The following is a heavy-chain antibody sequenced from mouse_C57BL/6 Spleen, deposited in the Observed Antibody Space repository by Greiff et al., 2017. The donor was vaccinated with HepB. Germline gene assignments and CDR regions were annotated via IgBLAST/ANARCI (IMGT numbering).Heavy chain of an antibody. CDR1: GYTFTDYY. CDR2: INPNNGGT. J-gene: IGHJ4*01. CDR3: AGYDYEYAMDY. V-gene: IGHV1-26*01. D-gene: IGHD2-4*01. Sequence: EVKLQQSGPELVKPGASVKISCKASGYTFTDYYMNWVKQSHGKSFEWIGDINPNNGGTSYNQKFKGKATLTVDKSSSTAYMELRSLTSEDSAVYYCAGYDYEYAMDYWGQGTSVTVSS.